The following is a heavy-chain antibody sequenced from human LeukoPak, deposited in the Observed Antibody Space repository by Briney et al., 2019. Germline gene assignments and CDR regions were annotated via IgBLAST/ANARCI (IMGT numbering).Heavy chain of an antibody. CDR2: ISGSGGST. D-gene: IGHD3-10*01. CDR1: GFTFSSYG. J-gene: IGHJ4*02. V-gene: IGHV3-23*01. CDR3: ASSRVWFGELLPNY. Sequence: GGTLRLSCGASGFTFSSYGMSWVRQAPGKGLEWVSAISGSGGSTYYADSVKGRFTISRDNSKNTLYLQMNSLRAEDTAVYYCASSRVWFGELLPNYWGQGTLVTVSS.